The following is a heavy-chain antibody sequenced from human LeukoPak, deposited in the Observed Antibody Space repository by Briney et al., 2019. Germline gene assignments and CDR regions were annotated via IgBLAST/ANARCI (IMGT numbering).Heavy chain of an antibody. CDR3: ARAHPRYISDWNGLY. CDR2: ISYDGSNK. D-gene: IGHD6-19*01. J-gene: IGHJ4*02. CDR1: GFTFSSYS. Sequence: PGGSLRLSCAASGFTFSSYSMNWFRQAPGKGLEWVAVISYDGSNKYYADSVKGRFTISRDNSKNTLYLQMNSLRAEDTAIYYCARAHPRYISDWNGLYWGQGTLVTVSS. V-gene: IGHV3-30*03.